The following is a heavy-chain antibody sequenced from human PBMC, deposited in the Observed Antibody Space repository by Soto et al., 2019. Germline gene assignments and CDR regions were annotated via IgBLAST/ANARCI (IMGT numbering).Heavy chain of an antibody. D-gene: IGHD2-2*01. CDR2: INPNSGGT. J-gene: IGHJ6*02. Sequence: GASVKVSCKASGYTFTGYYMHWVRQAPGQGLEWMGWINPNSGGTNYAQKFQGWVTMTRDTSISTAYMELSRLRSDDTAVYYCARGDIVVVPAAPNNYGMDVWGQGTTVTVSS. CDR1: GYTFTGYY. CDR3: ARGDIVVVPAAPNNYGMDV. V-gene: IGHV1-2*04.